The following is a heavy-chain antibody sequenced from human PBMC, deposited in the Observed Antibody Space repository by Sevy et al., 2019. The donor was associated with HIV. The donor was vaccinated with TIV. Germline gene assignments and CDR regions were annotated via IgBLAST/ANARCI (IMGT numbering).Heavy chain of an antibody. Sequence: GSLRLSCAASGFTFSNYAMSWIRQPPGKGLEWIGSIYYSGSTYYNPSLKSRVTISVDTSKNQFSLKLSSVTAAVTAVYYCASSTLYGFYYFDYWGQGTLVTVSS. D-gene: IGHD3-10*01. CDR1: GFTFSNYA. CDR3: ASSTLYGFYYFDY. J-gene: IGHJ4*02. CDR2: IYYSGST. V-gene: IGHV4-39*01.